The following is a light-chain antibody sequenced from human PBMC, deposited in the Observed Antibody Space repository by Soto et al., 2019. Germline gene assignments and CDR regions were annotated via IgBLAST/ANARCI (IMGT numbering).Light chain of an antibody. CDR3: QQDNDWPPLT. CDR2: GAS. Sequence: EIVMTQSPATLSVSPGERATLSCRASQSVSSNLAWYQQKPGQAPRLLIYGASTRPTGIPARCSGSGSGTAFTLSISSLQSEEFAAYYCQQDNDWPPLTFGGGTKVEIK. J-gene: IGKJ4*01. V-gene: IGKV3-15*01. CDR1: QSVSSN.